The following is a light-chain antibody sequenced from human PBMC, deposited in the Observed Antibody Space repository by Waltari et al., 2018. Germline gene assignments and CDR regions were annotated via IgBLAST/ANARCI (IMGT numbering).Light chain of an antibody. CDR2: YAS. CDR1: QSVSSY. V-gene: IGKV3-11*01. CDR3: QQRSNWT. Sequence: EIVLTHSPATLSLSPGERATLSCRASQSVSSYLAWYQQKPGQAPRLLIYYASNRATGIPARFSGSGSGTDFTLTISSLEPEDFAVYYCQQRSNWTFGQGTKVEI. J-gene: IGKJ1*01.